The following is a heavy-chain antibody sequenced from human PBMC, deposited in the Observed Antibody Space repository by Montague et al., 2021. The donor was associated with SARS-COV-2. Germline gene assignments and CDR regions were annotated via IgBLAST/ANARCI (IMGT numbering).Heavy chain of an antibody. Sequence: SETLSLTCRVSGDSISTSTWCTWVRQTPGKGLEWIGEIFHSGTINYNPSLKSRVSISVDKSNNQFSLRLSSLIAAGTAVYYCATLSRRTAAGTRDYFGLDVWGQGTTVVVSS. D-gene: IGHD6-13*01. V-gene: IGHV4-4*02. J-gene: IGHJ6*02. CDR3: ATLSRRTAAGTRDYFGLDV. CDR2: IFHSGTI. CDR1: GDSISTSTW.